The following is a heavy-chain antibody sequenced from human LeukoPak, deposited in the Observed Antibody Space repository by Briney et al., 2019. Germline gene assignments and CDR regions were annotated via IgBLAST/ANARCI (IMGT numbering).Heavy chain of an antibody. Sequence: SETLSLTCSVSGASISGGTYYWGWIRQPPGEGLEWIGSIYYTGSTYDNPSLKSRVTLSVDTSKNQFSLKLSSVTAADTAVYYCARRGGSGRAFDYWGQGTLVTVSS. CDR2: IYYTGST. V-gene: IGHV4-39*01. CDR3: ARRGGSGRAFDY. J-gene: IGHJ4*02. CDR1: GASISGGTYY. D-gene: IGHD1-26*01.